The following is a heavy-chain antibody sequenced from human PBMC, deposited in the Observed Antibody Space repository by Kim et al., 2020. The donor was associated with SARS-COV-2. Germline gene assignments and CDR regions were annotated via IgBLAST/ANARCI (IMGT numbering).Heavy chain of an antibody. D-gene: IGHD3-10*01. V-gene: IGHV4-59*01. Sequence: SETLSLTCTVSGGSISSYYWSWIRQPPGKGLEWIGYIYYSGSTNYNPSLKSRVTISVDTSKNQFSLKLSSVTAADTAVYYCARVLYRYYYGSGSYSPDAFDIWGQGTMVTVSS. J-gene: IGHJ3*02. CDR1: GGSISSYY. CDR3: ARVLYRYYYGSGSYSPDAFDI. CDR2: IYYSGST.